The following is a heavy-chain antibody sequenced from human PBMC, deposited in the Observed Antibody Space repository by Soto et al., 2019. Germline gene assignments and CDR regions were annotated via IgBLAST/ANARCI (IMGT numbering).Heavy chain of an antibody. CDR1: GGSISYYY. V-gene: IGHV4-59*01. CDR2: IYYSGST. D-gene: IGHD3-3*02. Sequence: SSETLSLTCTVSGGSISYYYWSWIRQPPGKELEWIGSIYYSGSTNYNPSLKSRVTISVDTSKNQFSLKLSSVTAADTAVYYCARDPLGRRGSQYHHHDMYVWGPGTTVTISS. J-gene: IGHJ6*02. CDR3: ARDPLGRRGSQYHHHDMYV.